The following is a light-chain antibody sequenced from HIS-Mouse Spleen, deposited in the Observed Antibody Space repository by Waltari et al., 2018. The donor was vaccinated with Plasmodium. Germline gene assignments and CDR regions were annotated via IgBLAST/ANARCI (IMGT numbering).Light chain of an antibody. CDR2: GSS. J-gene: IGKJ3*01. CDR3: QQYNNWSFT. CDR1: QSVSSN. Sequence: EIVMTQSPATLSVSPGERATLSCRASQSVSSNLAWYQQKPGQALRLLISGSSTRATGIPARFSGSGSATEFTLTISSLQSEDFAVYYCQQYNNWSFTFGPGTKVDIK. V-gene: IGKV3-15*01.